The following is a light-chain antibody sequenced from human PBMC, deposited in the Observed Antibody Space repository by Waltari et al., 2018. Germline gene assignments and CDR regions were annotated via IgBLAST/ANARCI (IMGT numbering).Light chain of an antibody. Sequence: VLTQSPGTLSLSPGKRATLSCRASQSLTKKYLAWYQQKPGQAPRLLIYGASSRAAGIPDRFSGSGSGTDFTLTISRLEPEDFAVYYCQQYGSSVMYTFGQGTKLEIK. CDR2: GAS. CDR1: QSLTKKY. CDR3: QQYGSSVMYT. V-gene: IGKV3-20*01. J-gene: IGKJ2*01.